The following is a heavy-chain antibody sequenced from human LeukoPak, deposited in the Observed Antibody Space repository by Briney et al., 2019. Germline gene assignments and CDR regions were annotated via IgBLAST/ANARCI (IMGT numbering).Heavy chain of an antibody. CDR1: GYTFTGYY. CDR2: INPNSGGT. CDR3: ARFPASGEMAYYFDY. V-gene: IGHV1-2*02. J-gene: IGHJ4*02. D-gene: IGHD5-24*01. Sequence: ASVKVSCKASGYTFTGYYMHWVRQAPGQGLEWMGWINPNSGGTNYAQKFQGRVTMTRDTSISTAYMELSRLGSDDTAVYYCARFPASGEMAYYFDYWGQGTLVTVSS.